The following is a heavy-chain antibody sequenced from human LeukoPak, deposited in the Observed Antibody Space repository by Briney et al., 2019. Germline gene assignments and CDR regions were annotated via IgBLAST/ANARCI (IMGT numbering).Heavy chain of an antibody. V-gene: IGHV1-8*01. J-gene: IGHJ4*02. D-gene: IGHD4-23*01. CDR1: GYTFTSYD. CDR2: MNPNSGDT. CDR3: AREGYGGNSGDFDY. Sequence: ASVKVSCKAPGYTFTSYDINWVRQATGQGLERMGWMNPNSGDTGYAQKFQGRVTMTRNTSISTAYMELSSLRSEDTAVYYCAREGYGGNSGDFDYWGQGTLVTVSS.